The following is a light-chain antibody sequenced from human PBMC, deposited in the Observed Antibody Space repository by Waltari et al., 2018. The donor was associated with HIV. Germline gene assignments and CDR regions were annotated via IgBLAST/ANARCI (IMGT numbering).Light chain of an antibody. CDR2: RNN. J-gene: IGLJ2*01. Sequence: QSVLTQPPSASGTPGQRVTISCSGGSSNIGTNHVYWYQQFPGTAPKLLIYRNNQRPSGVPDRFSGSKSGTSASLVISGLRSEDEADYYCAAWDDSLSGVFGGGTKVTVL. CDR3: AAWDDSLSGV. CDR1: SSNIGTNH. V-gene: IGLV1-47*01.